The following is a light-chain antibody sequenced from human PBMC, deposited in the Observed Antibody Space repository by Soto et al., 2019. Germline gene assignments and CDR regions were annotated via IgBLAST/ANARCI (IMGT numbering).Light chain of an antibody. CDR1: SSDIGSYNY. Sequence: QSALTQPASLSGSPGQSITISCTGTSSDIGSYNYISWYQQHPGKAPKLMIFGVSYRPSGISDRFSGSKSGNTASLTISGLQPEDEADYYCSSYGASSTLFGGGTQLTVL. J-gene: IGLJ2*01. V-gene: IGLV2-14*03. CDR2: GVS. CDR3: SSYGASSTL.